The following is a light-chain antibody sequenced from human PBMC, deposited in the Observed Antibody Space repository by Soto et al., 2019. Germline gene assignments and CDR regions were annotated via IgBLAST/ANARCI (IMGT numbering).Light chain of an antibody. CDR1: ALPKQY. J-gene: IGLJ2*01. Sequence: SYELTQPPSVSVSPGQTARITCSGDALPKQYAYWYQQKPGQAPVLVIYKDSERPSGIPERFSGSSSGTTVTVTISGVQAEDEADYYCQSADSSGTYVVFGGGTKVTVL. CDR3: QSADSSGTYVV. V-gene: IGLV3-25*03. CDR2: KDS.